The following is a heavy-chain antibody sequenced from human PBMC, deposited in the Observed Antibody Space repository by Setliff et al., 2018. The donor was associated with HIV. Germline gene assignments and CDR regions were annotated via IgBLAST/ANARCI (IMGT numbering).Heavy chain of an antibody. D-gene: IGHD6-19*01. J-gene: IGHJ3*02. CDR3: ARDHDGIRLAVAGTEGVFDI. CDR1: GYTFTSYG. Sequence: ASVKVSCKASGYTFTSYGISWVRRAPGQGLEWLGWISAYNGNTNSAQKFQGRVTMTTDISTSTAYMELRSLISDDTAVYYCARDHDGIRLAVAGTEGVFDIWGQGTMVTVSS. CDR2: ISAYNGNT. V-gene: IGHV1-18*01.